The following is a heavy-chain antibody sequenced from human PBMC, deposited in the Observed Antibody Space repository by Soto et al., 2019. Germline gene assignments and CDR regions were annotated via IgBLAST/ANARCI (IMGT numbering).Heavy chain of an antibody. V-gene: IGHV3-30*18. CDR3: AKDQGGGRGYGSGSSYFDY. CDR1: GFTFSSYG. D-gene: IGHD3-10*01. J-gene: IGHJ4*02. CDR2: ISYDGSNK. Sequence: QVQLVESGGGVVQPGRSLRLSCAASGFTFSSYGMHWVRQAPGKGLEWVAVISYDGSNKYCADSVKGRFTIARDNSENTLYLQMNSLRAEDAAVYYCAKDQGGGRGYGSGSSYFDYWGQGTLVTVSS.